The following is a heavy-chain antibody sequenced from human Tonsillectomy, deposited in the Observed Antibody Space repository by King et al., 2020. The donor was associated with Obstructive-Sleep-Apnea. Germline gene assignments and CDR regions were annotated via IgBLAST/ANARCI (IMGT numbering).Heavy chain of an antibody. D-gene: IGHD3-3*01. V-gene: IGHV4-59*01. CDR2: IYYSGST. Sequence: VQLQESGPGLVRPSGTLSLTCTVSGGSISSYYWSWIRQPPGKGLEWIGYIYYSGSTNYNPSLKSRVTISVDTSKNQFSLKLNSVTAADTAVYYCARVRRFLEWVPFDYWGQGTLVTVSS. CDR3: ARVRRFLEWVPFDY. CDR1: GGSISSYY. J-gene: IGHJ4*02.